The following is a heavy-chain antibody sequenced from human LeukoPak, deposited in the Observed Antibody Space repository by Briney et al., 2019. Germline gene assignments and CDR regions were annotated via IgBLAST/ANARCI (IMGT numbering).Heavy chain of an antibody. Sequence: SETLSLTCAVYGGSFSGYYWSWIRQPPGKGLEWIGEINHSGSTNYNPSLKSRVTISVDTSKNQFSLKLSSVTAADTAVYYCARWRGQLIYAFDIWGQGTMVTVSS. V-gene: IGHV4-34*01. D-gene: IGHD6-6*01. J-gene: IGHJ3*02. CDR3: ARWRGQLIYAFDI. CDR2: INHSGST. CDR1: GGSFSGYY.